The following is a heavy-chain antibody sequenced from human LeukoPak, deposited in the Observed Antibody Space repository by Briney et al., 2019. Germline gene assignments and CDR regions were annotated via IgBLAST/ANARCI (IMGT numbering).Heavy chain of an antibody. J-gene: IGHJ2*01. CDR1: GGSISSYY. V-gene: IGHV4-4*07. D-gene: IGHD3-3*01. CDR3: ARDTNYWYFDL. Sequence: SGTLSLTCPASGGSISSYYWSWIRQPPGKGLEWIGRIYTSGSTNYNPSLKSRVTMSVDTSKNQFSLKLSSVTAADTAVYYCARDTNYWYFDLWGRGTLVTVSS. CDR2: IYTSGST.